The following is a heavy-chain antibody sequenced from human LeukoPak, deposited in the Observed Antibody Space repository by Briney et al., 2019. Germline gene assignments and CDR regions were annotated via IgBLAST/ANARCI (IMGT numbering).Heavy chain of an antibody. J-gene: IGHJ4*02. CDR3: VRAVASNYGNFDY. Sequence: PGGSLRLSCAASEFTFSTYWMHWVRQAPGKGLEWLSRTNPAGTTTYYADSVKGRFTISRGNAKQTLSLQMNSLRAEDSALYYCVRAVASNYGNFDYWGQGTRVTVSS. CDR1: EFTFSTYW. CDR2: TNPAGTTT. D-gene: IGHD3-10*01. V-gene: IGHV3-74*01.